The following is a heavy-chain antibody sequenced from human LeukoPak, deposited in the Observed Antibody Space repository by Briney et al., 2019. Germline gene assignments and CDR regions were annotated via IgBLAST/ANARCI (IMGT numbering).Heavy chain of an antibody. CDR3: AGGDYNWNGFDP. CDR1: GFSVSSNY. V-gene: IGHV3-74*01. J-gene: IGHJ5*02. CDR2: INSDGSST. D-gene: IGHD1-20*01. Sequence: GGSLRLSCAASGFSVSSNYMSWVRQAPGKGLVWVSRINSDGSSTSYADSVKGRFTISRDNAKNSLYLQMNSLRVEDTAIYYCAGGDYNWNGFDPWGQGTLVTVSS.